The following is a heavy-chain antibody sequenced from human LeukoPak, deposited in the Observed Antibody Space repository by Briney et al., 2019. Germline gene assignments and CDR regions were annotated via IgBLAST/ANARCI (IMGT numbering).Heavy chain of an antibody. J-gene: IGHJ5*02. V-gene: IGHV3-66*02. D-gene: IGHD1-26*01. CDR3: ARDTTYSP. CDR2: IYSGGST. CDR1: GFTVSTSY. Sequence: PGGSLRLSCAASGFTVSTSYMNWVRQAPGKGLQWVSTIYSGGSTFHADSVKGRFTVSRDNSRNTLYLQMDSLRPEDTAVYYCARDTTYSPWGQGTLDTVSS.